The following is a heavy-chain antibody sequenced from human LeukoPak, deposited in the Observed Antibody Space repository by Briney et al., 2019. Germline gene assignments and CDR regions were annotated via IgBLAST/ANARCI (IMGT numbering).Heavy chain of an antibody. J-gene: IGHJ6*03. CDR1: GYTFTSYD. Sequence: ASVKVSSKASGYTFTSYDIKWVRQATGQGLEWMGWLNPNSGNTGYAQKFQGRVTVTRDTSISTAYMELTGLRSEDTGVYYCARGPNYYYPMDVWGKGTTVTVSS. CDR2: LNPNSGNT. CDR3: ARGPNYYYPMDV. V-gene: IGHV1-8*01.